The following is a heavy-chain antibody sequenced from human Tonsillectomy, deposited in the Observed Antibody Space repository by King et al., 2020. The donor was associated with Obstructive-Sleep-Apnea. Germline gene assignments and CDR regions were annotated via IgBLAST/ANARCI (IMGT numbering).Heavy chain of an antibody. CDR1: GFTFSSYA. CDR3: AGCGTGSSGYYYMDY. V-gene: IGHV3-30*04. Sequence: HVQLVESGGGVVQPGRSLRLSCAASGFTFSSYAMHWVRQAPGKGLEWVAVISYDGSNKYYADSVKGRFTISRDNSKNTLYLQMNSLRAEDTAVYYCAGCGTGSSGYYYMDYWGQGTLVTVSS. CDR2: ISYDGSNK. D-gene: IGHD3-22*01. J-gene: IGHJ4*02.